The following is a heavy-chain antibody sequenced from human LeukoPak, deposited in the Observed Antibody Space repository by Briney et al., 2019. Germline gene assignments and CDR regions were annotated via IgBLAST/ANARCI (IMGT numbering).Heavy chain of an antibody. D-gene: IGHD3-3*01. Sequence: RVSLRLSCAASGFSSYSLNWVRQAPGKGLEWVSLIYSAGGTYYTDSVKGRFTISRHSSKNTLYLQMNSLRGEDTAVYYCARFLGRITISGVVPYGMDVWGQGTTVT. CDR3: ARFLGRITISGVVPYGMDV. CDR1: GFSSYS. CDR2: IYSAGGT. V-gene: IGHV3-53*04. J-gene: IGHJ6*02.